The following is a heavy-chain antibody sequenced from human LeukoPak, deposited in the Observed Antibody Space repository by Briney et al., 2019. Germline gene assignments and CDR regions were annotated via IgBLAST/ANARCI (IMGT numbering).Heavy chain of an antibody. Sequence: GGSLRLSCAASGFTFSNSAMGWVRQAPRKGLEWVSAISGSGASTYYANSVKGRFTMSRDNAKNTLYLQMNSLRAEDTAVYYCAKGTIVGATRDAFDIWGQGTMVTVSS. D-gene: IGHD1-26*01. CDR1: GFTFSNSA. V-gene: IGHV3-23*01. CDR3: AKGTIVGATRDAFDI. J-gene: IGHJ3*02. CDR2: ISGSGAST.